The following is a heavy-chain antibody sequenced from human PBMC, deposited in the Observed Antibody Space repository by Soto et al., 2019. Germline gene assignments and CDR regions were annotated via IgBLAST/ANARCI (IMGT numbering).Heavy chain of an antibody. CDR1: GFTFSDYA. V-gene: IGHV3-30*18. Sequence: VQLVESGGGVVQPGRSLRLSCAASGFTFSDYAMHWVRQAPGKGLEWVAVVSHDGRNTHYADSVKGRFTISRDSSTQTVSLEMTSLRAADTAVYYCAKGGLRWRVTSDFTYWGQGALVTVSS. J-gene: IGHJ4*02. CDR3: AKGGLRWRVTSDFTY. D-gene: IGHD6-19*01. CDR2: VSHDGRNT.